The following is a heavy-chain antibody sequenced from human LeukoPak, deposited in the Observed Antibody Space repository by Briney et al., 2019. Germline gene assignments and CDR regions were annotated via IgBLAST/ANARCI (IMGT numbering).Heavy chain of an antibody. D-gene: IGHD6-13*01. J-gene: IGHJ1*01. CDR2: IRPDGSGT. CDR1: GFTFSSYW. V-gene: IGHV3-7*01. Sequence: QPGVSLRFSCAASGFTFSSYWMTWVRQAPGKGVEWVANIRPDGSGTYYVDSVKGRFTISRDNAKNSLYLQMNSLRGEDTAVYYCATKRVAAAGDDWGQGTLVTVSS. CDR3: ATKRVAAAGDD.